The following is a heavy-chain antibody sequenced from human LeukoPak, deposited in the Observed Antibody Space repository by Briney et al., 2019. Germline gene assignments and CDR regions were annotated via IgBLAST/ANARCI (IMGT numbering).Heavy chain of an antibody. CDR3: ARGRPHFDWLLYRYFDN. CDR2: INTNTGNP. CDR1: GYTFTSYA. D-gene: IGHD3-9*01. V-gene: IGHV7-4-1*02. Sequence: GASVKVSCKASGYTFTSYAMNWVRQAPGQGLEWMGWINTNTGNPTYAQGFTGRFVFSLDTSVSTAYLQISSLKAEDTAVYYCARGRPHFDWLLYRYFDNWGQGTLVTVSS. J-gene: IGHJ4*02.